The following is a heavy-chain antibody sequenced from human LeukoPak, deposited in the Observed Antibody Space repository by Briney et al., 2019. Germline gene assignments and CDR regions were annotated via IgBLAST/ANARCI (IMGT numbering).Heavy chain of an antibody. Sequence: SETLSLTCAVYGGSFSGYYWSWIRQPPGKGLEWIGEINHSGSTNYNPSLKSRVTTSVDTSKNQFSLKLSSVTAADTAVYYCAREGWASYFDYWGQGTLVTVSS. V-gene: IGHV4-34*01. CDR2: INHSGST. D-gene: IGHD5-24*01. CDR1: GGSFSGYY. CDR3: AREGWASYFDY. J-gene: IGHJ4*02.